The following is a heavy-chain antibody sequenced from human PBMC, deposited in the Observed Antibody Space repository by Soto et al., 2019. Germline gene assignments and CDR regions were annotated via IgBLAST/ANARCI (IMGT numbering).Heavy chain of an antibody. CDR3: ARTALGWFDP. CDR2: IFYSGRSGST. V-gene: IGHV4-59*01. Sequence: SETLSLTGSVSGGSISSYYWSWIRQPPGKGLEWIGYIFYSGRSGSTNYNPSLKSRVTISVDTSKNQFSLKLSSVTAADTAVYYCARTALGWFDPWGQGTLVTVSS. D-gene: IGHD2-21*02. J-gene: IGHJ5*02. CDR1: GGSISSYY.